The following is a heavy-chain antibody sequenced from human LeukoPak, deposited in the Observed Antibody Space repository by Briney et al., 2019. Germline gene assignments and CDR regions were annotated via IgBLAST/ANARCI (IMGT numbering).Heavy chain of an antibody. J-gene: IGHJ4*02. CDR2: ISSSGSTI. CDR3: ARDRNYGSGSYYKYYFDY. CDR1: GFTFSDYY. D-gene: IGHD3-10*01. V-gene: IGHV3-11*01. Sequence: GGSLRLSCAASGFTFSDYYMSWIREAPGKGLEWVSYISSSGSTIYYADSVKGRFTISRDNAKNSLYLQMNSLRAEDTAVHYCARDRNYGSGSYYKYYFDYWGQGTLVTVSS.